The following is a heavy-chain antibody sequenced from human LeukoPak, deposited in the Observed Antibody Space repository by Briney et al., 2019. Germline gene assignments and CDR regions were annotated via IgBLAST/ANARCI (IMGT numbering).Heavy chain of an antibody. V-gene: IGHV1-24*01. J-gene: IGHJ3*02. D-gene: IGHD4-17*01. CDR1: GYTLTELS. CDR2: FDPEDGET. Sequence: GASVKVSCKASGYTLTELSMHWVRQAPGKGLEWMGGFDPEDGETIYAQKFQGRVTMTEDTSTDTAYMELSSLRSEDTAVYYCATRGPVTPGAFDIWGQGTMVTVSS. CDR3: ATRGPVTPGAFDI.